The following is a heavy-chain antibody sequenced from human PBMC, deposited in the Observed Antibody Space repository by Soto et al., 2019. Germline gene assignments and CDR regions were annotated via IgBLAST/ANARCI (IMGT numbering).Heavy chain of an antibody. CDR1: GGTFSSYA. J-gene: IGHJ2*01. CDR3: ASRLQPKVTSYWYFDL. V-gene: IGHV1-69*12. D-gene: IGHD6-25*01. Sequence: QVQLVQSGAEVKKPGSSVKVSCKASGGTFSSYAISWVRQAPGQGLEWMGGIIPIFGTANYAQKFQGRVTITADESKSTAYMELSSLRSEDTAVYYCASRLQPKVTSYWYFDLWGRGTLVTVSS. CDR2: IIPIFGTA.